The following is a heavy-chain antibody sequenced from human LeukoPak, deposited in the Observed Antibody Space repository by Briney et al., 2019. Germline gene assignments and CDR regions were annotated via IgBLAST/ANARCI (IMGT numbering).Heavy chain of an antibody. J-gene: IGHJ6*02. CDR2: FDPEDGET. CDR1: GFSLTNNY. CDR3: ATRVGATYYYYYGMDV. Sequence: ASVKVSCKAFGFSLTNNYMHWVRQAPGKGLEWMGGFDPEDGETIYAQKFQGRVTMTEDTSTDTAYMELSSLRSEDTAVYYCATRVGATYYYYYGMDVWGQGTTVTVSS. V-gene: IGHV1-24*01. D-gene: IGHD1-26*01.